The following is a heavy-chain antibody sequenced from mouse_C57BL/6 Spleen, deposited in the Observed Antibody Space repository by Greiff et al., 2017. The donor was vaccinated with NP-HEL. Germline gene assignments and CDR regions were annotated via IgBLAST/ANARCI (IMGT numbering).Heavy chain of an antibody. CDR2: IDPSDSET. CDR3: VPTAQATLGYFDY. V-gene: IGHV1-52*01. D-gene: IGHD3-2*02. CDR1: GYTFTSYW. J-gene: IGHJ2*01. Sequence: QVQLQQPGAELVRPGSSVKLSCKASGYTFTSYWMHWVKQRPIQGLEWIGNIDPSDSETHYNQKFKDKATLTVDKSSSTAYMQPSSLTSEYSAVYYCVPTAQATLGYFDYWGQGTTLTVSS.